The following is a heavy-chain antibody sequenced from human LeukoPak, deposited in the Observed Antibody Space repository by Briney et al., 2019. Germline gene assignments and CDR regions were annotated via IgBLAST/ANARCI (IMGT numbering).Heavy chain of an antibody. Sequence: GGSLRLSCAASGFTFSSYAMSWVRQAPGKGLEWVSAISGSGGSTYYADSVKGRFTISRDNSKNTLYLQMNSLRAEDTAVYYCAKGRRCGDCYPDYFDYWGQGTLVAVSS. D-gene: IGHD2-21*02. CDR2: ISGSGGST. J-gene: IGHJ4*02. CDR3: AKGRRCGDCYPDYFDY. CDR1: GFTFSSYA. V-gene: IGHV3-23*01.